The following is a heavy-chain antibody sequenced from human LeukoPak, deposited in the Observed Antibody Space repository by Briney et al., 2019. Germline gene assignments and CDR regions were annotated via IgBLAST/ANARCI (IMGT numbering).Heavy chain of an antibody. CDR2: INHSGST. V-gene: IGHV4-34*01. Sequence: PSETLSLTCAVYGGSFSGYYWSWIRQPPGKGLEWIGEINHSGSTNYNPSLKSRVTISVDTSKNQFSLKLSSVTAADTAVYYCASGLGYCSGGSCYSSFTYDYWGQGTLVTVSS. J-gene: IGHJ4*02. D-gene: IGHD2-15*01. CDR3: ASGLGYCSGGSCYSSFTYDY. CDR1: GGSFSGYY.